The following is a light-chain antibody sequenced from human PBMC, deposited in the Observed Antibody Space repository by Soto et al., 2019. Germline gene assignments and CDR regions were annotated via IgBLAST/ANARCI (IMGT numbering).Light chain of an antibody. CDR2: GAS. J-gene: IGKJ1*01. Sequence: IVMTQSPATLSMSPGERATLSCRASQSLNRDLAWYQQKPGQSPRLLIFGASIRATGIPARFSGGGSGTEFTLTIGSLQSEDCALYYCQQYNNWPGTFGQGTKVEI. V-gene: IGKV3-15*01. CDR1: QSLNRD. CDR3: QQYNNWPGT.